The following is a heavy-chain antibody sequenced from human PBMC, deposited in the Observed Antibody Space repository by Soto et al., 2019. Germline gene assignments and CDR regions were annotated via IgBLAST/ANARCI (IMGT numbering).Heavy chain of an antibody. CDR2: ISSSSSAI. J-gene: IGHJ4*02. D-gene: IGHD6-13*01. CDR1: GFTFSTYN. V-gene: IGHV3-48*02. Sequence: GGSLRLSCVASGFTFSTYNMNWVRQAPGKGLEWVSYISSSSSAIYYADSVKGRFTISGDNAKNSLYLQLNSLRDEDTAVYYCARGGGIAAAVPFDYWGQGTLVTVSS. CDR3: ARGGGIAAAVPFDY.